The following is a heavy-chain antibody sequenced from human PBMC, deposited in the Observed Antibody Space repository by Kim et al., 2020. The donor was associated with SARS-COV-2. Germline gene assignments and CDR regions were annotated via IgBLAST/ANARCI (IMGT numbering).Heavy chain of an antibody. CDR1: GFTFSSYW. Sequence: GGSLRLSCAASGFTFSSYWMSWVRQAPGKGLEWVANIKQDGSEKYYVDSVKGRFTISRDNAKNSLYLQMNSLRAEDTAVYYCARDFDGWFGESPVYFDYWGQGTLVTVSS. V-gene: IGHV3-7*01. CDR2: IKQDGSEK. D-gene: IGHD3-10*01. CDR3: ARDFDGWFGESPVYFDY. J-gene: IGHJ4*02.